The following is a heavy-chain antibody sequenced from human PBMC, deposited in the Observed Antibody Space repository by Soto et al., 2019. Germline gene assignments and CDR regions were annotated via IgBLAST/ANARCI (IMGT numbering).Heavy chain of an antibody. Sequence: QLQLQESGPGLVKPSETLSLTCTVSGGSISSSSYYWGWIRQPPGKGLEWIGSIYYSGSTYYNPSLKSRVTISVDTSKNQFSLKLSSVTAADTAVYYGARLDYGDYLGDYWGQGTLVTVSS. V-gene: IGHV4-39*01. CDR1: GGSISSSSYY. CDR3: ARLDYGDYLGDY. J-gene: IGHJ4*02. CDR2: IYYSGST. D-gene: IGHD4-17*01.